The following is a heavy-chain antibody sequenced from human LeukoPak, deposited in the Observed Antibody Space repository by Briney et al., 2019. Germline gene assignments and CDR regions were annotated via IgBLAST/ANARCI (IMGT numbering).Heavy chain of an antibody. V-gene: IGHV4-30-2*01. CDR2: IYHSGST. CDR1: GGSISSGGYY. Sequence: SETLSLTCTVSGGSISSGGYYWSWIRQPPGKGLEWIGYIYHSGSTYYTPSLKSRVTISVDRSKNQFSLKLSSVTAADTAVYYCARYKDTAMVGFDYWGQGTLVTVSS. J-gene: IGHJ4*02. CDR3: ARYKDTAMVGFDY. D-gene: IGHD5-18*01.